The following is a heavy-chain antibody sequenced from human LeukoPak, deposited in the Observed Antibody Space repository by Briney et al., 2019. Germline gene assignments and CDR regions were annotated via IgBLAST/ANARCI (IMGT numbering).Heavy chain of an antibody. V-gene: IGHV3-30*03. D-gene: IGHD3-3*01. CDR2: ISYDGSNK. J-gene: IGHJ6*03. CDR1: GFTFSSYT. CDR3: ARSLFRFLEWSYRSYYYYYMDV. Sequence: GGSLRLSCAASGFTFSSYTMHWVRQAPGKGLEWVAVISYDGSNKYYADSVKGRFTISRDNSKNTLFLQMSSLRSEDTAVYYCARSLFRFLEWSYRSYYYYYMDVWGKGTTVTVSS.